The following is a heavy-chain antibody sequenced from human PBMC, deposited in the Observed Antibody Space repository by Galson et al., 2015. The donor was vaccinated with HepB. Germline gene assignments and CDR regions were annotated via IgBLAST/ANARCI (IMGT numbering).Heavy chain of an antibody. J-gene: IGHJ3*02. V-gene: IGHV3-23*01. Sequence: SLRLSCAASGFTFSSHAMSWVRQAPGKGLEWVSAISGSGGTTFYADSVKGRFTISKDNSKNTLYLQMNSLRAEDTALYYCAGYCSTTSCYRGRFAFDIWGQGTTVTVSS. D-gene: IGHD2-2*02. CDR1: GFTFSSHA. CDR2: ISGSGGTT. CDR3: AGYCSTTSCYRGRFAFDI.